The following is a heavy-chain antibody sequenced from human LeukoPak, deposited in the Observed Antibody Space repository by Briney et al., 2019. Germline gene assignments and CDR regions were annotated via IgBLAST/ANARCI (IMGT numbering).Heavy chain of an antibody. Sequence: YVGGATYYADSVKGRFTISRDNSENTLYLQMKSLRAEDTAVYYCARGDGYNFFDYWGQGTLVAVSS. V-gene: IGHV3-53*01. D-gene: IGHD5-24*01. J-gene: IGHJ4*02. CDR2: YVGGAT. CDR3: ARGDGYNFFDY.